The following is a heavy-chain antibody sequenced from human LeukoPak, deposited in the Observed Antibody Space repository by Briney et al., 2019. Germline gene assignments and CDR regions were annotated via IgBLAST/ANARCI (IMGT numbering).Heavy chain of an antibody. D-gene: IGHD7-27*01. J-gene: IGHJ4*02. Sequence: KPSQTLSLTCAISGDSVSSNSAAWNWIRQSLSRGLEWLGRTYYRSKWYNEYAISVKSPITINADTSKNQFSLQLNSVTPEDTAVYYCARELTGFDYWGQGTLVTVSS. CDR1: GDSVSSNSAA. CDR3: ARELTGFDY. V-gene: IGHV6-1*01. CDR2: TYYRSKWYN.